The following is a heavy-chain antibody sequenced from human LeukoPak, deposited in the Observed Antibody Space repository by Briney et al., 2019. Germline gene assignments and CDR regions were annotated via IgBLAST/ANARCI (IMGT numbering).Heavy chain of an antibody. D-gene: IGHD3-22*01. CDR1: GGTFNTYP. Sequence: GASVKVSCKASGGTFNTYPISWVRQAPGQGLEWMGGIIPVFGTANYPQKFHGRITITADESTNTAYMEPSSLRSDDTAVYYCARGEPLRQNYYDGSSWDCQYWGQGTLVTVSS. CDR2: IIPVFGTA. V-gene: IGHV1-69*01. CDR3: ARGEPLRQNYYDGSSWDCQY. J-gene: IGHJ1*01.